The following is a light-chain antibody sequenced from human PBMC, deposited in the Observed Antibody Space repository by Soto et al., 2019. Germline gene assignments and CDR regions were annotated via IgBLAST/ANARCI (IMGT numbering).Light chain of an antibody. J-gene: IGLJ3*02. CDR1: VSDIGGYNY. Sequence: QSALTQPASVSGSPGQSITISCTGTVSDIGGYNYVSWYQQHPDKAPQLMIYGVTNRPSGVSSRFSGSKSGNTASLTISGLQAEDEADYYCSSYVSSSIVVFGGGTKLTVL. V-gene: IGLV2-14*01. CDR2: GVT. CDR3: SSYVSSSIVV.